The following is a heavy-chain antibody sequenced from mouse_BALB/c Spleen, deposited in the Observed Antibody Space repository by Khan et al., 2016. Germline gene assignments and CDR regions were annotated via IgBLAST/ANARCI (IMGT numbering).Heavy chain of an antibody. CDR1: GFTFSNYW. CDR3: TRGGSSLYFDV. V-gene: IGHV6-6*02. J-gene: IGHJ1*01. CDR2: IRLKSNNYAT. Sequence: EVKLEESGGGLVQPGGSMKLSCVASGFTFSNYWMNWVRQSPEKGLEWVAEIRLKSNNYATHYAESVKGRFTISRDDSKSSVYLQMNNLRAEDTGIYYCTRGGSSLYFDVWGAGTTVTVSS. D-gene: IGHD1-1*01.